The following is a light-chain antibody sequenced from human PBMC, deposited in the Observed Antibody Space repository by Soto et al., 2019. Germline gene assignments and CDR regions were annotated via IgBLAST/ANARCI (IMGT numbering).Light chain of an antibody. CDR2: GAS. CDR1: QSVSSN. J-gene: IGKJ4*01. CDR3: QQYNNWPPLT. Sequence: EIVMTQSPATLSVSPGEGATLSCRASQSVSSNLAWYQQKPGQAPRLLIYGASTMATGIPARFSGSGSGTEFTLTISSLQSEDFAVYYCQQYNNWPPLTFGGGTKVGIK. V-gene: IGKV3-15*01.